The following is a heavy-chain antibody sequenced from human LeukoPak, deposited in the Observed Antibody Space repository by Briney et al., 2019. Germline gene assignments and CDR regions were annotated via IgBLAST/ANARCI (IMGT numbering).Heavy chain of an antibody. J-gene: IGHJ4*02. CDR3: ARSVVTAIKPYSVDY. CDR1: GYTFTSYG. V-gene: IGHV1-18*01. D-gene: IGHD2-21*02. CDR2: ISAYNGNT. Sequence: ASVKVSCKASGYTFTSYGISWVRQAPGQGLEWMGWISAYNGNTNYAQKLQGRVTMTTDTSTSTAYMELRSLRSDDTAVYYCARSVVTAIKPYSVDYWAREPWSPSPQ.